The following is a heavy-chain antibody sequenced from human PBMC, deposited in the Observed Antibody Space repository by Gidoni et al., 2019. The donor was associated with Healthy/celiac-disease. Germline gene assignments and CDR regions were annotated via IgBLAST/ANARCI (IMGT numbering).Heavy chain of an antibody. CDR3: TRHIRTTVTTDNAFDY. D-gene: IGHD4-17*01. J-gene: IGHJ4*02. V-gene: IGHV3-73*01. Sequence: AYAASVKGRFTISRDDSKNTAYLQMNSLKTEDTAVYYCTRHIRTTVTTDNAFDYWGQGTLVTVSS.